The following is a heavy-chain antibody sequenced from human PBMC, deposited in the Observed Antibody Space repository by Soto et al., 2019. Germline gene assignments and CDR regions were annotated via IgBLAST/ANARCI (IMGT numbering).Heavy chain of an antibody. CDR1: GGSFSCYY. Sequence: PSETLSRTCAVYGGSFSCYYWSWIRQPPGKGLEWIGEINHSGSTNYNPSLKSRVTISVDTSKNQFSLKLSSVTAADTAVYYCARGVNTYYYDSSGYPPSWGQGTLVTVSS. D-gene: IGHD3-22*01. J-gene: IGHJ5*02. CDR3: ARGVNTYYYDSSGYPPS. V-gene: IGHV4-34*01. CDR2: INHSGST.